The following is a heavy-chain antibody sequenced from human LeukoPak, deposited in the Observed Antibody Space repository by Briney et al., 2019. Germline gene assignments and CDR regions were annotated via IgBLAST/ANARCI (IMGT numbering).Heavy chain of an antibody. Sequence: GGSVTLPCSASGLTFSTLAMIWVRQPPGKGREGVSSIFPSGGEIHYAASVRGRFTISRDKSKSTLSLQMNSLRVEDTAIYYCATYRQVLLPFESWGQGTLVTVSS. D-gene: IGHD2-8*02. J-gene: IGHJ4*02. V-gene: IGHV3-23*01. CDR2: IFPSGGEI. CDR3: ATYRQVLLPFES. CDR1: GLTFSTLA.